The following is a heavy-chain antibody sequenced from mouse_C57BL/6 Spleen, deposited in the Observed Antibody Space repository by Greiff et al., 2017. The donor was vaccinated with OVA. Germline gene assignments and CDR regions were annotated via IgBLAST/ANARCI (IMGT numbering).Heavy chain of an antibody. J-gene: IGHJ2*01. CDR2: ISDGGSYT. V-gene: IGHV5-4*01. D-gene: IGHD2-4*01. CDR1: GFTFSSYA. Sequence: VQLVESGGGLVKPGGSLKLSCAASGFTFSSYAMSWVRQTPEKRLEWVATISDGGSYTYYPDNVKGRFTISRDNAKNNLYLQMSHLKSEDTAMYYCARDNYGFDYWGQGTTLTVSS. CDR3: ARDNYGFDY.